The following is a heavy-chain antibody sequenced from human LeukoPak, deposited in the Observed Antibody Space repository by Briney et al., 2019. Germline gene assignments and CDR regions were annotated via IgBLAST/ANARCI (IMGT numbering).Heavy chain of an antibody. CDR3: AKGSSPYYDY. CDR2: ISGSGGST. D-gene: IGHD6-19*01. V-gene: IGHV3-23*01. J-gene: IGHJ4*02. Sequence: GGSLRLSCAASGFTFSSYAMTWVRQAPGKGLEWVSTISGSGGSTYYADSVKGRFTIFRDNSKNTLYLQMNSLRAEDTAVYYCAKGSSPYYDYWGQGSLVTVSS. CDR1: GFTFSSYA.